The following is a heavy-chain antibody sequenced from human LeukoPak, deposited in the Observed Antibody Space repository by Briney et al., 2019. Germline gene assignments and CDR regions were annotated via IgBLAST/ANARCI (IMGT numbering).Heavy chain of an antibody. CDR2: THTSGST. D-gene: IGHD3-3*01. Sequence: SETLSLTCTVSGGSISSYYWTWIRQPAGKGLEWIGCTHTSGSTNYNPSLKSRVTISVDTSKNQFSLKLSSVTAADTAVYYCARGSGYFSYYYFDYWGQGTLVTVSS. CDR1: GGSISSYY. J-gene: IGHJ4*02. CDR3: ARGSGYFSYYYFDY. V-gene: IGHV4-4*07.